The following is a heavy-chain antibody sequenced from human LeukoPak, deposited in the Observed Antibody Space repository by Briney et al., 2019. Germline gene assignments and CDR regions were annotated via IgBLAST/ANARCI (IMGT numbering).Heavy chain of an antibody. V-gene: IGHV3-43D*04. Sequence: GGSLRLSCAASGFTFDDYAMHWVRQAPGKGLESVSLISWDGGSTYYADSVKGRFTISRDNSKNSLYLQMNSLRAEDTALYYCAKADYSNYGGVDYWGQGTLVTVSS. J-gene: IGHJ4*02. CDR1: GFTFDDYA. CDR2: ISWDGGST. CDR3: AKADYSNYGGVDY. D-gene: IGHD4-11*01.